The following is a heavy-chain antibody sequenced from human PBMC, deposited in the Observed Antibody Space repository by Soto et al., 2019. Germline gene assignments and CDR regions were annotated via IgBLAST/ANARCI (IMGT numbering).Heavy chain of an antibody. Sequence: PSETLSLTCTVSGGSISSYYWGWIRQPPGKGLEWIGSINYSGSTYYNPSLKSRITISVDTSKNQFSLKLSSVTAADTAVYYCARVYCSTTSCYHVVYFDYWGQGTPVTVSS. CDR2: INYSGST. V-gene: IGHV4-39*07. J-gene: IGHJ4*02. CDR3: ARVYCSTTSCYHVVYFDY. CDR1: GGSISSYY. D-gene: IGHD2-2*01.